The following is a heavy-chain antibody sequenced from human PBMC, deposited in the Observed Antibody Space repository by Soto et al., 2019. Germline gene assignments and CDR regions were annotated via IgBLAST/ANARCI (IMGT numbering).Heavy chain of an antibody. CDR2: VKSKTDGGTS. Sequence: PVGSLRLSCAASGFIFSNAWLNWVRQAPGKGLEWVGRVKSKTDGGTSDYASPVKCRFAVSRDASRNMVYLQMNSLKTEDTGINYCTTHSYSPNIVIRFDYWGQGTLVTVTS. J-gene: IGHJ4*02. CDR1: GFIFSNAW. CDR3: TTHSYSPNIVIRFDY. D-gene: IGHD1-26*01. V-gene: IGHV3-15*07.